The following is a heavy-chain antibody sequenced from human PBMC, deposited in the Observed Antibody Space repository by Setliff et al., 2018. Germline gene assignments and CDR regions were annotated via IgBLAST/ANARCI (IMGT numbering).Heavy chain of an antibody. CDR1: GYTFTSYA. J-gene: IGHJ6*02. Sequence: ASVKVSCKASGYTFTSYAMHWVRQAPGQRLEWMGWINAGNRNTKYSQKFQGRVTITRDTSASTAYMELSSLRSVDTAVYYCARDPRQNDNFWSGYYYYYYYGMDVWGQGTTVTVSS. CDR3: ARDPRQNDNFWSGYYYYYYYGMDV. V-gene: IGHV1-3*01. CDR2: INAGNRNT. D-gene: IGHD3-3*01.